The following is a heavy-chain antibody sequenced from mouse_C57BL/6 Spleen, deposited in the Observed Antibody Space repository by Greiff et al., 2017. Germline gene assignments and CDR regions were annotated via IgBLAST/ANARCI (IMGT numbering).Heavy chain of an antibody. CDR2: INPNNGGT. D-gene: IGHD1-1*01. J-gene: IGHJ4*01. CDR1: GYTFTDYN. Sequence: EVQLQQSGPELVKPGASVKMSCKASGYTFTDYNMHWVKQSHGKSLEWIGYINPNNGGTSYNQKFKGKATLTVNKSSSTAYMELRSLTSEDSAVYYCARFPYYYGSRTGEYDYAMDYWGQGTSVTVSS. V-gene: IGHV1-22*01. CDR3: ARFPYYYGSRTGEYDYAMDY.